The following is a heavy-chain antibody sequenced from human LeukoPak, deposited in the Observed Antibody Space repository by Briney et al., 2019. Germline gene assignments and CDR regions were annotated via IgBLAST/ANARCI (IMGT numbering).Heavy chain of an antibody. V-gene: IGHV3-21*01. CDR2: ITSSGTYI. Sequence: GGSLRLSCAASGFTFSNYNMNWVRQAPGKAMEWVSSITSSGTYIFYADSVKGRFTISRDHAKNSLYLQMDSLGPEDTAVYYCARDPYSGNYGNDYYYYMDVWGKGTTVTISS. J-gene: IGHJ6*03. CDR1: GFTFSNYN. CDR3: ARDPYSGNYGNDYYYYMDV. D-gene: IGHD1-26*01.